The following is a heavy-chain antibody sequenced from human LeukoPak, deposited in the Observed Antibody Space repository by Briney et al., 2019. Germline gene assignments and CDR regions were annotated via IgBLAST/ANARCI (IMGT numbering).Heavy chain of an antibody. CDR2: ISWNSGSI. J-gene: IGHJ4*02. D-gene: IGHD6-19*01. V-gene: IGHV3-9*01. Sequence: PGGSLRLSCAASGFTFDDYAMHWVRQAPGKGLEWVSGISWNSGSIGYADSVKGRFTTSRDNAKNSLYLQMNSLRAEDTALYYCAKAAGYSTGWYAYWGQGTLVTVSS. CDR1: GFTFDDYA. CDR3: AKAAGYSTGWYAY.